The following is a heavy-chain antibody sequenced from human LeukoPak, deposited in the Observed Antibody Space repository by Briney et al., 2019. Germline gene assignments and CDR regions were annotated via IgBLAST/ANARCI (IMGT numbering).Heavy chain of an antibody. D-gene: IGHD2-15*01. CDR3: AKDRRRVVAATPDDY. CDR1: GFTFSSYA. Sequence: PGGSLRLSCAASGFTFSSYAMSWVRQAPGKGLEWASAISGSGGSTYYADSVKGRFTISRDNSKNTLYLQMNSLRAEDTAVYYCAKDRRRVVAATPDDYWGQGTLVTVSS. J-gene: IGHJ4*02. CDR2: ISGSGGST. V-gene: IGHV3-23*01.